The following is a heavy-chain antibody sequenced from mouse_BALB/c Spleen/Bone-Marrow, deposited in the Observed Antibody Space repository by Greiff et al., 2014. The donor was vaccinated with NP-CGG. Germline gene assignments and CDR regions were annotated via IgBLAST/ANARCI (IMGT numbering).Heavy chain of an antibody. J-gene: IGHJ2*01. CDR2: IYPGDGDT. V-gene: IGHV1-80*01. Sequence: VQLQQSGAELVRPGSSVKISCKASGYAFSSYWMNWVKQRPGQGLEWIGQIYPGDGDTNYNGKFKGKATLTADKSSSTAYMQLRSLTSEASGVYFCARVRTGADYGGQGTTPTVST. CDR3: ARVRTGADY. CDR1: GYAFSSYW.